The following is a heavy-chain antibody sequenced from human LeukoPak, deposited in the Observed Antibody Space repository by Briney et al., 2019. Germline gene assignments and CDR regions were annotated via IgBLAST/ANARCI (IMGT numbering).Heavy chain of an antibody. D-gene: IGHD3-3*01. V-gene: IGHV4-39*07. J-gene: IGHJ5*02. CDR2: IYYSGST. CDR3: ARCPPAGRATYYDFWSGYYLYSNWFDP. Sequence: SETLSLTCTVSGGSISSSSYYWGWIRQPPGKGLEWIGSIYYSGSTYYNPSLKSRVTISVDTSKNQFSLKLSSVTAADTAVYYCARCPPAGRATYYDFWSGYYLYSNWFDPWGQGTLVTVSS. CDR1: GGSISSSSYY.